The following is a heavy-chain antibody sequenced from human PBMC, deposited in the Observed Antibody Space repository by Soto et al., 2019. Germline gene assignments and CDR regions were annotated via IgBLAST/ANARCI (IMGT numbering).Heavy chain of an antibody. CDR2: IIPIFGTA. V-gene: IGHV1-69*01. J-gene: IGHJ4*02. Sequence: QVQLVQSGAEVRKPGSSVKVSCKASGGTFSRHAISWVRQAPGQGLEWMGGIIPIFGTANHAQKFQGRVKIIADESTSTVYMELSSLRSEDRAMYYCARGWGYDSNDYYYAYWGQGTLVIVSS. CDR1: GGTFSRHA. CDR3: ARGWGYDSNDYYYAY. D-gene: IGHD3-22*01.